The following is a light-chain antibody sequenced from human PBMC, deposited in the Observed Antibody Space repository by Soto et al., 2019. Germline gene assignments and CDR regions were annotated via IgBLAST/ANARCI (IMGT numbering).Light chain of an antibody. Sequence: DIVMTQSPDSLAVSLGERATINCKSSQSVLFISNNKNYLAWYQQKPGQPPKLLIYWASTRESGVPDRFSVSGSGTDFTLTISSLQAEDVAVYYCQQYFGPPFTFGPGTKVDIK. J-gene: IGKJ3*01. CDR3: QQYFGPPFT. CDR2: WAS. CDR1: QSVLFISNNKNY. V-gene: IGKV4-1*01.